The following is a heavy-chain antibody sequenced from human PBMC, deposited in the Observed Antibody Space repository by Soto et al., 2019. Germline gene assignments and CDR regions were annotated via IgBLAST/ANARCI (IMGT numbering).Heavy chain of an antibody. CDR3: ARSRFYWSGGSCYFYYFDS. V-gene: IGHV4-59*01. CDR1: GGSISSYY. Sequence: ADTLSLTCTVSGGSISSYYWSWIRQPPGKGLEWIGYIYYSGSTNYNPSLKSRVTISVDTSKNQFSLKLSSVTAADTAVYYWARSRFYWSGGSCYFYYFDSRGKGTLVTVSS. CDR2: IYYSGST. D-gene: IGHD2-15*01. J-gene: IGHJ4*02.